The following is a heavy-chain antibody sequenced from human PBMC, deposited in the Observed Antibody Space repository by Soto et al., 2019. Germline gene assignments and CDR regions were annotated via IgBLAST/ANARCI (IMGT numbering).Heavy chain of an antibody. V-gene: IGHV3-30*19. CDR2: ISYDGSNK. CDR3: ARDYDYVWGSYRYDAFDI. D-gene: IGHD3-16*02. J-gene: IGHJ3*02. CDR1: GFTFSSYG. Sequence: QVQLVESGRGVVQPGRSLRLSCAASGFTFSSYGMHWVRQAPGKGLEWVAVISYDGSNKYYADSVKGRFTISRDNSKNTLYLQMNSLRAEDTAMYYCARDYDYVWGSYRYDAFDIWGQGTMVTVSS.